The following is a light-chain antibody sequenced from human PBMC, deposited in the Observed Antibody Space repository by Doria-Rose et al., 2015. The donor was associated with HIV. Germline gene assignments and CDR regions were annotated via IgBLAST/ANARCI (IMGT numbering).Light chain of an antibody. CDR1: QSFSSTY. Sequence: TQSPGTPSLSPGERATLSCRASQSFSSTYLAWCQQKPGQAPSLLIYDGSTRATGIPDRFSASGSGTDFTLTINRLEPEDFALYYCHQYGTSWTFGQGTKVEV. V-gene: IGKV3-20*01. CDR3: HQYGTSWT. CDR2: DGS. J-gene: IGKJ1*01.